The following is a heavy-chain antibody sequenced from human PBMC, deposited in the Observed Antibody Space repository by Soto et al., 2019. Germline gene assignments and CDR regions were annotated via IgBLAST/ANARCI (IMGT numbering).Heavy chain of an antibody. V-gene: IGHV3-30-3*02. CDR1: GFTFSSYA. Sequence: GSLRLSCAASGFTFSSYAMHWVRQAPGKGLEWVAVISYDGSNKYYADSVKGRFTISRDNSKNTLYLQMNSLRAEDTAVYYCASIAVDYGGNRPGYYGMDVWGQGTTVTVSS. D-gene: IGHD4-17*01. CDR2: ISYDGSNK. J-gene: IGHJ6*02. CDR3: ASIAVDYGGNRPGYYGMDV.